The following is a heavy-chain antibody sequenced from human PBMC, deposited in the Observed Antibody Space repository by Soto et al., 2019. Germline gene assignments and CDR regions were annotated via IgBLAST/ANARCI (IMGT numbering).Heavy chain of an antibody. CDR1: GYTFSDYY. J-gene: IGHJ4*02. Sequence: PGGSLRLSCAASGYTFSDYYMSWIRQAPGKGLEWISYIDTSGTKIYYADSVKGRFTITRDNAKNSLYLGMNSLRDEDTAVYYCASHYDMWSGYLSPVDYWGQGTLVTVSS. CDR2: IDTSGTKI. CDR3: ASHYDMWSGYLSPVDY. D-gene: IGHD3-3*01. V-gene: IGHV3-11*01.